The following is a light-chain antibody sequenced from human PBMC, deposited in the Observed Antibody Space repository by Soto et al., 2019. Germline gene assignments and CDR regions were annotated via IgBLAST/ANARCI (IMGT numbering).Light chain of an antibody. CDR3: QQYGKSPGFFT. V-gene: IGKV1-5*03. CDR2: KAS. Sequence: DIQMTQSPSTLSGSVGDRVTITCRASQTISSWLAWYQQKPGKAPKLLIYKASTLKSGVPSRFSGSGSGTEFTLTISRLEPEDSAVYYCQQYGKSPGFFTFGPGTKVDIK. J-gene: IGKJ3*01. CDR1: QTISSW.